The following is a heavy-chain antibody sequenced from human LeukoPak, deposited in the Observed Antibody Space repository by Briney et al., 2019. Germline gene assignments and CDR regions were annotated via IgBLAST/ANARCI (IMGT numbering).Heavy chain of an antibody. CDR3: ARGADGVSSNSRGWFDP. D-gene: IGHD2-15*01. Sequence: GGSLRLSCAASGFTFSSYGMSWVRQAPGKGLEWVSAISSSGGRTDNADSVKGRFTISRDNSKNTLYLQMNSLRAEDTAVYSCARGADGVSSNSRGWFDPWGQGTLVTVSS. CDR1: GFTFSSYG. CDR2: ISSSGGRT. J-gene: IGHJ5*02. V-gene: IGHV3-23*01.